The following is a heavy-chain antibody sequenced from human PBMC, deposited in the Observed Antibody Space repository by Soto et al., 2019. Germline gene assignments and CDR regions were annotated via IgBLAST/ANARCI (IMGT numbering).Heavy chain of an antibody. CDR3: ARDMSGDTTFDY. D-gene: IGHD4-17*01. J-gene: IGHJ4*02. V-gene: IGHV3-21*01. Sequence: EVQLVESGGGLVKPGGSLRLSCAASGFTFSSYSMNWVRQAPGKGLEWVSSISSSSSYIYYADSVKGRFTISRDNAKNSLYLQMNSLRAEDTAVYYCARDMSGDTTFDYWGQGTLVTVS. CDR2: ISSSSSYI. CDR1: GFTFSSYS.